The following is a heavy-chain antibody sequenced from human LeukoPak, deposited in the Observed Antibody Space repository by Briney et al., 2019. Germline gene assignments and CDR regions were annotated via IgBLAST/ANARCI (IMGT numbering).Heavy chain of an antibody. Sequence: ASVKVSCKASGYTFTGYYMHWVRQAPGQGLEWMGWINPNSGGTNYAQKFQGRVTITADKSTSTAYMELSSLRSEDTAVYYCARATYYDSSGYGYWGQGTLVTVSS. CDR3: ARATYYDSSGYGY. J-gene: IGHJ4*02. CDR1: GYTFTGYY. D-gene: IGHD3-22*01. V-gene: IGHV1-2*02. CDR2: INPNSGGT.